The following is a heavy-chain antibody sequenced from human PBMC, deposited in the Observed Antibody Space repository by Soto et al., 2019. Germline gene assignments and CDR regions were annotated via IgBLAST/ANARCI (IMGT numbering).Heavy chain of an antibody. CDR2: IIPIFGTA. Sequence: QVQLVQSGAEVKKPGSSVKVSCKASGGTFSSYAISWVRQAPGQGLEWMGGIIPIFGTANYAQKFQGRVTVTADKSTSTAYMELSSLRSKDTAVYYCAYWTNGVCYHWGFDPWGQGTLDTVCS. J-gene: IGHJ5*02. CDR1: GGTFSSYA. CDR3: AYWTNGVCYHWGFDP. D-gene: IGHD2-8*01. V-gene: IGHV1-69*06.